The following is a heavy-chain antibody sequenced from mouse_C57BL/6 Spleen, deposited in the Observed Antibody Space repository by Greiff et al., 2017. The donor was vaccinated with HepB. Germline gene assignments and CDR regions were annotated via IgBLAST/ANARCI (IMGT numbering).Heavy chain of an antibody. D-gene: IGHD4-1*01. Sequence: EVQLQQSGPELVKPGASVKISCKASGYTFTDYYMNWVKQSHGKSLEWIGDINPNNGGTSYNQKFKGKATLTVDKSSSTAYMELRSLTSEDSAVYYCARWEFDYWGQGTTLTVSS. CDR2: INPNNGGT. J-gene: IGHJ2*01. V-gene: IGHV1-26*01. CDR3: ARWEFDY. CDR1: GYTFTDYY.